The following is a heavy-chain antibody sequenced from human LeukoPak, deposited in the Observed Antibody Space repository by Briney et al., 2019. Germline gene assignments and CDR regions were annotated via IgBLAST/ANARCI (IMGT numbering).Heavy chain of an antibody. CDR1: GFTFSSYA. Sequence: GGSLRLSCAASGFTFSSYAMSWVRQAPGKGLEWVSAISGSGGSTYYADSVKGRFTISRDNSKNTLYLQMNSLRAEDTAVYYCAKDGDGYDFWSGYYTVDYWGQGTLVTVSS. J-gene: IGHJ4*02. D-gene: IGHD3-3*01. CDR3: AKDGDGYDFWSGYYTVDY. V-gene: IGHV3-23*01. CDR2: ISGSGGST.